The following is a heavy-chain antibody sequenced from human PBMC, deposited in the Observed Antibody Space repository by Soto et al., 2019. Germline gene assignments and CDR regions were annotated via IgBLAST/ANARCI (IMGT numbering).Heavy chain of an antibody. J-gene: IGHJ6*02. V-gene: IGHV4-34*01. CDR2: INQSGTT. Sequence: PSETLSLTCAFGGGSFMEYYWSWIRQPPGKGLEWIGEINQSGTTHYNPSLKRRLNITIDTSKNQFSLKLTSVTAADTATYYCARDIITVIGGQIYYYFGMDVWGQGTTVTVS. CDR3: ARDIITVIGGQIYYYFGMDV. D-gene: IGHD3-10*01. CDR1: GGSFMEYY.